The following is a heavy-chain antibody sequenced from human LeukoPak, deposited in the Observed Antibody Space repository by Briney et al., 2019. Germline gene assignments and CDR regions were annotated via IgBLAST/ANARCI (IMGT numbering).Heavy chain of an antibody. CDR1: GFTFSSYS. D-gene: IGHD3-16*02. V-gene: IGHV3-21*01. J-gene: IGHJ5*02. Sequence: GGSLRLSCAASGFTFSSYSMNWVRQAPGKGLEWVSSISSSSSYIYYADSVKGRFTISRDNAKNSLYLQMNSLRAEDTAVYYCARDRYDYVWGSYRYWFDPWGQGTLVTVSS. CDR3: ARDRYDYVWGSYRYWFDP. CDR2: ISSSSSYI.